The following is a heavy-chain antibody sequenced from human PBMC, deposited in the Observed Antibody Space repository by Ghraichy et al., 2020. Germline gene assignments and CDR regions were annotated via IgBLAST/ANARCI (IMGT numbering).Heavy chain of an antibody. CDR1: GFTFSSYR. V-gene: IGHV3-48*02. D-gene: IGHD4-23*01. J-gene: IGHJ6*02. CDR2: ITSTSSTK. CDR3: ARGSTVVRFFYNDGMDV. Sequence: GETLNISCVGSGFTFSSYRLNWVRQSPGKGLEWGSYITSTSSTKFYADSVKGRFTISRDNAQNSLYLQMNGLRDDDTAVYYCARGSTVVRFFYNDGMDVWGQGTTVPVSS.